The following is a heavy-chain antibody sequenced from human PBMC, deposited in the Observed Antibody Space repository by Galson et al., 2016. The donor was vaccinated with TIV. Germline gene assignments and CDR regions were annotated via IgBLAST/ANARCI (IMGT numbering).Heavy chain of an antibody. CDR1: GGTFFSSYA. V-gene: IGHV1-69*13. D-gene: IGHD2-21*02. Sequence: SVKVSCKASGGTFFSSYAISWVRQAPGQGLEWMGRIIPIFRTANYAQKFQGRATITADESPSTAYMELRSLRSEDTAVYYCARDRGPGTYCGGDCYPDYWGQGPLVTVSS. CDR3: ARDRGPGTYCGGDCYPDY. CDR2: IIPIFRTA. J-gene: IGHJ4*02.